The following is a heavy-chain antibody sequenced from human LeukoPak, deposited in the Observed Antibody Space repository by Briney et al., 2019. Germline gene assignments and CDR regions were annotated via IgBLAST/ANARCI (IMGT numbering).Heavy chain of an antibody. Sequence: SEILSLTCTVSGGSISSSSYYWGWFRQPPGKGLEWIGSIYYSGSTYYNPSLKSRVTISVDTSKNQFSLKLSSVTAADTAVYYCASEKGQGVAAPRDWGQGTLVTVSS. V-gene: IGHV4-39*01. CDR3: ASEKGQGVAAPRD. CDR1: GGSISSSSYY. D-gene: IGHD2-15*01. J-gene: IGHJ4*02. CDR2: IYYSGST.